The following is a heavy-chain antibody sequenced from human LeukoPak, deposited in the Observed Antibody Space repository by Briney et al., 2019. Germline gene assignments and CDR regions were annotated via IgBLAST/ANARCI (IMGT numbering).Heavy chain of an antibody. CDR2: INPSGVST. V-gene: IGHV1-46*01. CDR1: GYTFTNYY. J-gene: IGHJ3*02. CDR3: AKRGNDWDAFDI. D-gene: IGHD3-9*01. Sequence: ASVKVSCKASGYTFTNYYIHWVRQAPGQGLEWMGIINPSGVSTTYAQKFQGRVTMTSDTSTSTVYMELSSLRSEDTALYYCAKRGNDWDAFDIWGQGTMVTVS.